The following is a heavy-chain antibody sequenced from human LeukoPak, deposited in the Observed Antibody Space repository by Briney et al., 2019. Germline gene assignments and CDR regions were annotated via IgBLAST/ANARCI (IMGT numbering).Heavy chain of an antibody. V-gene: IGHV3-23*01. CDR1: GFTFSNYA. Sequence: PGGSLRLSCAASGFTFSNYAMTWVRQAPGKGLEWVSAISNSGGTTYYSDSVKGRFTISRDNSKNTLYLQMSRLRAEDTAVYYCAKDRNSGWWLSGFDPWGQGTLVTVSS. CDR2: ISNSGGTT. CDR3: AKDRNSGWWLSGFDP. D-gene: IGHD6-19*01. J-gene: IGHJ5*02.